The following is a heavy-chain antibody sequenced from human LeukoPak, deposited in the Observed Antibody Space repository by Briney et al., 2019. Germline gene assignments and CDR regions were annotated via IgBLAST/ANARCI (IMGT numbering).Heavy chain of an antibody. V-gene: IGHV3-23*05. CDR3: AKATGYDYGSWFDP. Sequence: GGSLRLSCAASGFTFSTYGMSWVRQAPGKGLEWVSQITNSGSRTYYADSVKGRFTISRDQSKKMLYLQMDSLRAQDTAVYYCAKATGYDYGSWFDPWGQGTLVTVSP. J-gene: IGHJ5*02. CDR2: ITNSGSRT. CDR1: GFTFSTYG. D-gene: IGHD5-12*01.